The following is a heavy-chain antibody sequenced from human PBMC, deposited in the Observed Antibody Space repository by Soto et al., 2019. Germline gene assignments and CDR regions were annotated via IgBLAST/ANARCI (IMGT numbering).Heavy chain of an antibody. D-gene: IGHD3-10*01. J-gene: IGHJ4*02. CDR2: ISNDGSNK. V-gene: IGHV3-30*04. CDR3: AKETEVRGANDY. Sequence: QVQLVESGGGVVQPGRSLRLSCAASGFSFSSYAIHWVLQAPGKRLEWVAVISNDGSNKHYRDSVKGRFTISRDNSQNTLYLQMNSLTAEDTAVYYCAKETEVRGANDYWGQGTLVTVSS. CDR1: GFSFSSYA.